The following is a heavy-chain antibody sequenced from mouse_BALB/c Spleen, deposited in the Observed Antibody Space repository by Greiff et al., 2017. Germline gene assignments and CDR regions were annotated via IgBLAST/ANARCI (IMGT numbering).Heavy chain of an antibody. Sequence: VNLVESGPGLVAPSQSLSITCTVSGFSLTSYGVHWVRQPPGKGLEWLGVIWAGGSTNYNSALMSRLSISKDNSKSQVFLKMNSLQTDDTAMYYCAREVGGNAMDYWGQGTSVTVSS. J-gene: IGHJ4*01. D-gene: IGHD1-1*02. CDR3: AREVGGNAMDY. CDR2: IWAGGST. V-gene: IGHV2-9*02. CDR1: GFSLTSYG.